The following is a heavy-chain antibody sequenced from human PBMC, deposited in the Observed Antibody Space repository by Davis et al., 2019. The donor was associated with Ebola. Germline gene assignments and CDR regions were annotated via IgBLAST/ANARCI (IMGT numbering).Heavy chain of an antibody. CDR3: ARVRFGDTAVDY. CDR2: IGTAGDT. J-gene: IGHJ4*02. V-gene: IGHV3-13*01. D-gene: IGHD5-18*01. Sequence: PGGSLRLSCAASGFIFSSYDMHWVRQGTGKGLEWVSAIGTAGDTYYPGSVKGRFTISRENAKNSLYLQMNSLRAEDTAVYYCARVRFGDTAVDYWGQGTLVTVSS. CDR1: GFIFSSYD.